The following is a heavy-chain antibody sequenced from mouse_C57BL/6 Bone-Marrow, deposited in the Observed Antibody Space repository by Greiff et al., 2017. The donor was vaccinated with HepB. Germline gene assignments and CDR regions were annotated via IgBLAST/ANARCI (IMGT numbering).Heavy chain of an antibody. Sequence: ESGAELVRPGASVTLSCKASGYTFTDYEMHWVKQTPVHGLEWIRAIDPETGGTAYNQKFKGKAILTADKSSSTAYMELRSLTSEDSAVYYCTRYPTGYFDYWGQGTTLTVSS. CDR3: TRYPTGYFDY. CDR1: GYTFTDYE. V-gene: IGHV1-15*01. CDR2: IDPETGGT. J-gene: IGHJ2*01.